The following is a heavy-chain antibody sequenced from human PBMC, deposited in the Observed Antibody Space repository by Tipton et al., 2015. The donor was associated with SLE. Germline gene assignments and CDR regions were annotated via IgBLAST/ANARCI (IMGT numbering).Heavy chain of an antibody. CDR2: IYYSGST. CDR3: ARGSSAFEI. J-gene: IGHJ3*02. CDR1: SDSIRNY. V-gene: IGHV4-59*01. Sequence: TLSLTCTVSSDSIRNYWSWIRQPPGKGLEWIGYIYYSGSTNCNPSLGSRLTISVDTSKNQFSLKLNSVTAADTAVYYCARGSSAFEIWGQGTLVTVSS. D-gene: IGHD3-10*01.